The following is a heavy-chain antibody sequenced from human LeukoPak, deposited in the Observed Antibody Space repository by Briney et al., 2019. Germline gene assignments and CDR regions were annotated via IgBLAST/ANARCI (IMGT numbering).Heavy chain of an antibody. D-gene: IGHD6-13*01. CDR2: IFSGGGT. CDR3: ARERGIAAAGHETYFDY. CDR1: GFTVSSND. V-gene: IGHV3-53*01. Sequence: GGSLRLSCAASGFTVSSNDMSWVRQAPGKGLEWVAVIFSGGGTYYSDSMKGRFTISRDNSKNTLYLQMNRLRAEDTGVYYCARERGIAAAGHETYFDYWGQGTLVTVSS. J-gene: IGHJ4*02.